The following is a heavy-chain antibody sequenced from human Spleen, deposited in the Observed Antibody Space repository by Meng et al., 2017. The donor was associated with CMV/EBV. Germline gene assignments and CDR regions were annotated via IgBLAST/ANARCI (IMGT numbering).Heavy chain of an antibody. V-gene: IGHV3-21*01. CDR3: ARVPHCSSTSCPSGY. Sequence: GESLKISCAASGFTFNTYSMNWVRQAPGKGLEWVSSISGSSIYIYYADSVKGRFTISRDNSKNTLYLQMNSLRAEDTAVYYCARVPHCSSTSCPSGYWGQGTLVTVSS. CDR1: GFTFNTYS. D-gene: IGHD2-2*01. J-gene: IGHJ4*02. CDR2: ISGSSIYI.